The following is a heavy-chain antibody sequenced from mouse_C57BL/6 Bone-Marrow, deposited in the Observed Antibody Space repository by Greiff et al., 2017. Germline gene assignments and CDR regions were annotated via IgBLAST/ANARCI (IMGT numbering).Heavy chain of an antibody. D-gene: IGHD1-1*01. Sequence: QVQLQQPGAELVKPGASVKMSCKASVYTFTSYWITWVKQRPGQGLEWIGDIYPGSGSTNYNEKFKSKATLTVDTSSSTAYMQLSSLTSEDSAVYYCARRYYGSRWYFDYWGQGTTLTVSS. CDR1: VYTFTSYW. CDR2: IYPGSGST. V-gene: IGHV1-55*01. CDR3: ARRYYGSRWYFDY. J-gene: IGHJ2*01.